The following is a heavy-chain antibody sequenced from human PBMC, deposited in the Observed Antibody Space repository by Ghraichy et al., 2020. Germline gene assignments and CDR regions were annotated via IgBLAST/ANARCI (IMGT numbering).Heavy chain of an antibody. CDR2: ISYDGNNK. D-gene: IGHD2-15*01. J-gene: IGHJ4*02. CDR1: GFNFNNYA. CDR3: ARGLGRNSWSFGY. Sequence: GSLRLSCAASGFNFNNYAMHWVRQAPGKGLEWVALISYDGNNKYDADPVKGRFTISRDNSTNTLYLQMNSLRVEDTAIYYCARGLGRNSWSFGYWGQGILVTVSS. V-gene: IGHV3-30*04.